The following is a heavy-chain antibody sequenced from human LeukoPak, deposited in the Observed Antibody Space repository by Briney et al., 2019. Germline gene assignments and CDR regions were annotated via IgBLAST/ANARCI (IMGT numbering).Heavy chain of an antibody. CDR2: FDPEDGET. J-gene: IGHJ4*02. CDR1: GGTFSSYA. D-gene: IGHD1-26*01. V-gene: IGHV1-24*01. CDR3: ATDRWELYYFDY. Sequence: ASVKVSCKASGGTFSSYAISWVRQAPGQGLEWMGGFDPEDGETIYARKFQGRVTMTEDTSTDTAYMELSSLRSEDTAVYYCATDRWELYYFDYWGQGTLVTVSS.